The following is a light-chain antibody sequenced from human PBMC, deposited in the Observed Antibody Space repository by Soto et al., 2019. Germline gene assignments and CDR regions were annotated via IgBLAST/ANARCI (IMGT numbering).Light chain of an antibody. CDR2: GAS. J-gene: IGKJ1*01. V-gene: IGKV3-11*01. CDR1: QSVSSY. CDR3: QQRSDWPPA. Sequence: EIVLTQSPATLSLSPGERATLSCRASQSVSSYLAWYQQKPGQAPRLLISGASNRATGIPARFSGSGSGTDFTLTISSLEPEDFAVYYCQQRSDWPPAFGQGTKVEVK.